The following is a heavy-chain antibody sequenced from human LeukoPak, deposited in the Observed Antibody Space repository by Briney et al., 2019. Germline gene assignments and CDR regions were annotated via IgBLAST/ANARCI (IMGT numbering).Heavy chain of an antibody. CDR2: INHSGST. J-gene: IGHJ6*03. CDR1: GGSFSGYY. Sequence: PSETLSLTCAVYGGSFSGYYWSWIRQPPGKGLEWIGEINHSGSTNYNLSLKSRVTISVDTSKNQFSLKLSSVTAADTAVYYCARGLTNYYYYYMDVWGKGTTVTVSS. D-gene: IGHD3-9*01. V-gene: IGHV4-34*01. CDR3: ARGLTNYYYYYMDV.